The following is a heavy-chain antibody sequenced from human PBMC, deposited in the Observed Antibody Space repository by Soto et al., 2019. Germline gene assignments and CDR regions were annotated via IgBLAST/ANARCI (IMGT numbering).Heavy chain of an antibody. CDR2: IYWDGDK. V-gene: IGHV2-5*02. CDR3: AHRATMTIFGLISDNGSWFDP. D-gene: IGHD3-3*01. CDR1: GFSLSTSGAA. J-gene: IGHJ5*02. Sequence: QINLIESGPTLVNPTQTLTLTCTFSGFSLSTSGAAVGWVRQPPGRALEWLALIYWDGDKRYNASLGNRLTITKDTSMNQVVLTLTNVDPEDTATYYCAHRATMTIFGLISDNGSWFDPWGQGTRVIVSS.